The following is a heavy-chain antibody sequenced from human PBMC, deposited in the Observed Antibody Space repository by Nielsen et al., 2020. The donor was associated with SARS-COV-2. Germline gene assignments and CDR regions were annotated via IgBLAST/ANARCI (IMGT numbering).Heavy chain of an antibody. CDR2: IDPSDSYV. D-gene: IGHD2-2*01. Sequence: GESLKISCKGSGYSFTRHWITWVPQMPGKGLEWMVRIDPSDSYVDYSPSFQGHVAISADKSISTAYLQWSSLKASDTAMYYCARYASEFYYYYYMDVWGTGTTVTVPS. CDR1: GYSFTRHW. V-gene: IGHV5-10-1*01. CDR3: ARYASEFYYYYYMDV. J-gene: IGHJ6*03.